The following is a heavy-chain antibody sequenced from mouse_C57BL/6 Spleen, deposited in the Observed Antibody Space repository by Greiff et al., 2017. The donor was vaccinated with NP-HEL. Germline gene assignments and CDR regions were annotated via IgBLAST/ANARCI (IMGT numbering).Heavy chain of an antibody. CDR2: IYPGSGSP. Sequence: QVQLQQPGAELVKPGASVKMSCKASGYTFTSYWITWVKQSPGQGLEWIGDIYPGSGSPNYNEKFKSKATLTVDTSSSTAYMQLSSLTSDDTAFYYYARILLAYWGQGTLVTVS. CDR3: ARILLAY. J-gene: IGHJ3*01. V-gene: IGHV1-55*01. CDR1: GYTFTSYW.